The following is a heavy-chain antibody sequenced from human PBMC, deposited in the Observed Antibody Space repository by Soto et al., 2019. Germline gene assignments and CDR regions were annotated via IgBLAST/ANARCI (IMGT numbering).Heavy chain of an antibody. J-gene: IGHJ5*02. CDR2: IYYSGST. D-gene: IGHD6-13*01. V-gene: IGHV4-59*01. CDR1: GGSISSYY. Sequence: PSETLSLTCTVSGGSISSYYWSWIRQPPGKGLEWIGYIYYSGSTNYNPSLKSRVTISVDTSKNQFSLKLSSVTAADTAVYYCARDMQHNWFDPWGQGTLVTVSS. CDR3: ARDMQHNWFDP.